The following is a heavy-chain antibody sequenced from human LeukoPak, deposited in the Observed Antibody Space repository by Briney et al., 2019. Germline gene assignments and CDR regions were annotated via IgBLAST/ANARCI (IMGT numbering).Heavy chain of an antibody. D-gene: IGHD3-22*01. CDR1: AFTFSNYA. CDR3: ARERAYYYDSSGYYLN. CDR2: ISGSGGST. V-gene: IGHV3-23*01. J-gene: IGHJ4*02. Sequence: GGSLRLSCAASAFTFSNYAMNWVRQAPGKGLEWVSTISGSGGSTYYADSVKGRFTISRDNSKNTLYLQMNSLRAEDTAVYYCARERAYYYDSSGYYLNWGQGTLVTVSS.